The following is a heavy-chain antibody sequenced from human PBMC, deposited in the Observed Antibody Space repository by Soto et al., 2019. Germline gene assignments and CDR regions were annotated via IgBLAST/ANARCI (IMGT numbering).Heavy chain of an antibody. CDR1: GFTFSSYA. CDR3: AREITIFGVVIIQGYYYGMDV. D-gene: IGHD3-3*01. CDR2: ISYDGSNK. Sequence: PGGSLRLSCAASGFTFSSYAMHWVRQAPGKGLEWVAVISYDGSNKYYADSVKGRFTISRDNSKNTLYLQMNSLRAEDTAVYYCAREITIFGVVIIQGYYYGMDVWGQGTTVTVSS. J-gene: IGHJ6*02. V-gene: IGHV3-30-3*01.